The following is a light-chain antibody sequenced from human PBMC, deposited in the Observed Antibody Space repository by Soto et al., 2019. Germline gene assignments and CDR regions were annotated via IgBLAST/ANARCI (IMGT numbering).Light chain of an antibody. CDR1: QSLLNRSDKKNY. J-gene: IGKJ1*01. V-gene: IGKV4-1*01. CDR2: WAS. CDR3: QQYFNTEWT. Sequence: DIVMTQSPDSLAVSLGERATINCKSSQSLLNRSDKKNYLAWYQQRPGQPPNLLIYWASTRQFGVPDRISGSGSGTDFTLTISRLQAEDVAVYYCQQYFNTEWTFGQGTKVEVK.